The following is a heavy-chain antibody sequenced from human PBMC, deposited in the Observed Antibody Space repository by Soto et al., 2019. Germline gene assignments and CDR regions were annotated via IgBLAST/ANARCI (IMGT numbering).Heavy chain of an antibody. CDR1: GYTCTSSA. D-gene: IGHD2-15*01. Sequence: QVQLVQSGAEVKKTGASVKVSCKASGYTCTSSAMQWVRQAPGQRLEWMGWINAGNGNTKSSQKFQGRVTITRDTSASTASMDLSSLRSEYTAVYYCSRGSVVGFDPWSQGTLVTVAS. V-gene: IGHV1-3*01. J-gene: IGHJ5*02. CDR2: INAGNGNT. CDR3: SRGSVVGFDP.